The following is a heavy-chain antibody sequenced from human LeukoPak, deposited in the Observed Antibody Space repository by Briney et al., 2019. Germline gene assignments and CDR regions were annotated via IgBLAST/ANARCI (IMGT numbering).Heavy chain of an antibody. D-gene: IGHD6-19*01. CDR2: INHSGST. Sequence: PLETLSLTCAVYGGSFSGYYWSWIRQPPGKGLEWIGEINHSGSTNYNPSLKSRVTISVDTSKNQFSLKLSSVTAADTAVYYCARGGLVVRRYYFDYWGQGTLVTVSS. CDR3: ARGGLVVRRYYFDY. J-gene: IGHJ4*02. CDR1: GGSFSGYY. V-gene: IGHV4-34*01.